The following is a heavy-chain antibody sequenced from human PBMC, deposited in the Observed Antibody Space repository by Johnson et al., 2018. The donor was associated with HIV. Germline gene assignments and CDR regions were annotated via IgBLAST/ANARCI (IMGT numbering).Heavy chain of an antibody. J-gene: IGHJ3*02. Sequence: QMLLVESGGGVVQPGRSLRLSCAASGFTFSSYAMHWVRQAPGKGLEWVAVISYDGSNKYYADSVKGRFTISRDNSTNTLYLQMNSLRAEDTAVYYCASPLEAAAGPMDAFDIWGQGTMVTVSS. CDR2: ISYDGSNK. CDR3: ASPLEAAAGPMDAFDI. V-gene: IGHV3-30-3*01. CDR1: GFTFSSYA. D-gene: IGHD6-13*01.